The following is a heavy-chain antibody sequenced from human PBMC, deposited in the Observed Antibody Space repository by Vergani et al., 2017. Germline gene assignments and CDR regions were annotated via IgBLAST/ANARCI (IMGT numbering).Heavy chain of an antibody. CDR2: IRSKANSYAT. Sequence: EVQLVESGGGLVQPGGSLKLSCAASGFTFSGSAMHWVRQASGKGLEWVGRIRSKANSYATAYAASVKGRFTISRDDSKNTAYLQMNSLKTEDTAVYYCASGLDTAMVTLWNYWGQGTLVTVSS. D-gene: IGHD5-18*01. J-gene: IGHJ4*02. V-gene: IGHV3-73*02. CDR3: ASGLDTAMVTLWNY. CDR1: GFTFSGSA.